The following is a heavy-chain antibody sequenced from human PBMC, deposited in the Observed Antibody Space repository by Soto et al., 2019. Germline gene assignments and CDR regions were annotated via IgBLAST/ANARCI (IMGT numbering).Heavy chain of an antibody. CDR1: GFTFSNAW. CDR2: IKSKTDGGTT. CDR3: TTDFVGNDLYYYYYGMDV. J-gene: IGHJ6*02. V-gene: IGHV3-15*01. Sequence: PGGSLRLSCAASGFTFSNAWMSWVRQAPGKGLEWVGRIKSKTDGGTTDYAAPVKGRFTISRDDSKNTLYLQMNSLKTEDTAVYYCTTDFVGNDLYYYYYGMDVWGQGTTVTVSS. D-gene: IGHD1-1*01.